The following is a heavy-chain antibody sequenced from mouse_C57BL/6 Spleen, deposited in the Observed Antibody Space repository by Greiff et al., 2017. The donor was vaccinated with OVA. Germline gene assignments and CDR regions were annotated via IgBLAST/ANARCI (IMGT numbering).Heavy chain of an antibody. CDR1: GFNIKDYY. J-gene: IGHJ2*01. Sequence: VQLQQSGAELVKPGASVKLSCTASGFNIKDYYMHWVKQRTEQGLEWIGRIDPEDGETKYAAKFQGKATITADTSSNTAYLQLSSLTSEDTAVYYFGRGGFITTVVDYWGQGTTLTVSS. CDR3: GRGGFITTVVDY. D-gene: IGHD1-1*01. V-gene: IGHV14-2*01. CDR2: IDPEDGET.